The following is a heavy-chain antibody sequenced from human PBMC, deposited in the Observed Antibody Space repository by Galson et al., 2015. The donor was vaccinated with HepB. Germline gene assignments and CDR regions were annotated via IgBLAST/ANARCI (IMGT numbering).Heavy chain of an antibody. D-gene: IGHD4-17*01. Sequence: SLRLSCAASGFTFSSYGMHWVRQAPGKGLEWVAVTWDDGNYKYYADSVKGRFTISRDNSKNTLYLQMNSLRAEDTAVYYCARGGSDYRYYFDYWGQGTLVTVSS. CDR2: TWDDGNYK. CDR1: GFTFSSYG. J-gene: IGHJ4*02. CDR3: ARGGSDYRYYFDY. V-gene: IGHV3-33*01.